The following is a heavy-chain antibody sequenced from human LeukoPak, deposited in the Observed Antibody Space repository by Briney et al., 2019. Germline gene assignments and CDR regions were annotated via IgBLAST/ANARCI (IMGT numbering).Heavy chain of an antibody. V-gene: IGHV4-59*08. J-gene: IGHJ4*02. CDR1: GGSISSYY. CDR2: IYDIGST. D-gene: IGHD5-12*01. CDR3: AIQTKTGYTGYDWNY. Sequence: SETLPLTCTVSGGSISSYYWSWMRQPPGKGLEWIGYIYDIGSTSYNPSLKSRVTISVDTSSNQFSLMLTSVTAADTAVYYCAIQTKTGYTGYDWNYWGQGSLVSVSS.